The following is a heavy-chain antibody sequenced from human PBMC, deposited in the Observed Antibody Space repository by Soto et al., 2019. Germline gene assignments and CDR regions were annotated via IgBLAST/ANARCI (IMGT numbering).Heavy chain of an antibody. CDR2: INPNSGGT. Sequence: ASVKVSCKASGYTFTRYYMHWVRQAPGQGLEWMGWINPNSGGTNYAQKFQGRVTMTRDTSISTAYMELSRLRSDDTAVYYCAGNGAMYEAFDIWGQGTMVTVSS. V-gene: IGHV1-2*02. CDR1: GYTFTRYY. J-gene: IGHJ3*02. CDR3: AGNGAMYEAFDI. D-gene: IGHD1-26*01.